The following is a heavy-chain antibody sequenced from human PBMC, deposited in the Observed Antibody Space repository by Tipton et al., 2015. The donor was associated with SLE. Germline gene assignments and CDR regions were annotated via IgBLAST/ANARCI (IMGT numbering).Heavy chain of an antibody. Sequence: TLSLTCTVSGGSISSYYWSWIRQPPGKGLEWIGYIYYSGSTNYNPSLKSRIIMSVDTSKNQFSLKLNSVTAADTAVYYCARVVAAGGYHYYGMDVWGQGTTVTVSS. CDR3: ARVVAAGGYHYYGMDV. CDR2: IYYSGST. CDR1: GGSISSYY. V-gene: IGHV4-59*01. D-gene: IGHD2-2*01. J-gene: IGHJ6*02.